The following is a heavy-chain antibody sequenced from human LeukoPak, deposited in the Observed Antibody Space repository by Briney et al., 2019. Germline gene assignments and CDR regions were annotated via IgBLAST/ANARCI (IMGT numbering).Heavy chain of an antibody. CDR1: GFTFDVYA. V-gene: IGHV3-9*01. CDR2: ISWHSGSI. D-gene: IGHD4-11*01. Sequence: PGGSLRLSCAPSGFTFDVYAMHWVRHAPGKGLEWVSGISWHSGSIGYADSVKGRFTISRDNAKNSLYLQMNSLRAEDTALYYCAKAEIRSTVTTSLDYWGQGTLVTVSS. CDR3: AKAEIRSTVTTSLDY. J-gene: IGHJ4*02.